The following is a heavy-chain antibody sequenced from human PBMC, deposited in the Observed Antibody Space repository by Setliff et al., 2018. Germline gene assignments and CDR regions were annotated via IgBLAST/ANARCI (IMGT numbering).Heavy chain of an antibody. CDR1: GFLYSNNA. D-gene: IGHD2-15*01. Sequence: GGSLRLSCAASGFLYSNNAFHWVRQTPGKGLEWVAVISYDGTITHYVDSVKGRFSISRDNSQNTLYLQMNSLSPEDTALYYCASSSGGNYEAYFDYWGQGQWSPSPQ. CDR3: ASSSGGNYEAYFDY. J-gene: IGHJ4*02. CDR2: ISYDGTIT. V-gene: IGHV3-30*04.